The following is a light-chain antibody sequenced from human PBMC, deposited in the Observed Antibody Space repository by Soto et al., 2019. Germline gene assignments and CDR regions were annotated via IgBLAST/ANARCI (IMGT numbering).Light chain of an antibody. J-gene: IGKJ1*01. CDR1: QSVTSNY. CDR2: AAS. Sequence: ESVLTQSPGTLSLSPGERATLSCRASQSVTSNYLAWYQQRPGQAPRLLIYAASSRATGIPDRFSGSGSGTXXXXXXXXXXXXXXAVYYCQQYGGSPPETFGQXTKVEIK. V-gene: IGKV3-20*01. CDR3: QQYGGSPPET.